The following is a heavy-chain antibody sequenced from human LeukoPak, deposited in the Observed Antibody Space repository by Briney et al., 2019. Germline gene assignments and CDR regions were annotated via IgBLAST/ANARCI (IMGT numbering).Heavy chain of an antibody. J-gene: IGHJ4*02. D-gene: IGHD5-18*01. CDR3: AVTAMDAPDFDY. Sequence: ASVKVSCKASGYTFTGYYMHWVRQAPGQGLEWMGWINPNSGGTNYAQKFQGRVTMTRDTSISTAYMELSRLRSDDTAVCYCAVTAMDAPDFDYWGQGTLVTVSS. CDR2: INPNSGGT. V-gene: IGHV1-2*02. CDR1: GYTFTGYY.